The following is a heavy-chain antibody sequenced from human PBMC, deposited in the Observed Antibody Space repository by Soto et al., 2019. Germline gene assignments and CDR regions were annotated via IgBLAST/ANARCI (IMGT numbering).Heavy chain of an antibody. CDR1: GFTFSSYG. Sequence: GGSLRLSCAASGFTFSSYGMHWVRQAPGKGLEWVAVISYDGSNKYYADSVKGRFTISRDNSKNTLYLQMNSLRAEDTAVYYCAKAYCTNGVCYSWGAFDIWGQGTMVTVSS. J-gene: IGHJ3*02. CDR2: ISYDGSNK. V-gene: IGHV3-30*18. D-gene: IGHD2-8*01. CDR3: AKAYCTNGVCYSWGAFDI.